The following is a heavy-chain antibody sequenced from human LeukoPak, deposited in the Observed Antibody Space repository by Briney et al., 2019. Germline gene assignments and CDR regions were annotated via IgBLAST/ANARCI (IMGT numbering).Heavy chain of an antibody. Sequence: PGGSLRLSCAASGFTFSSYGMHWVRQAPGKGPEWVAVISYDGSNKYYADSVKGRFTISRDNSKNTLYLQMNSLRAEDTAVYYCAKRRKTLIFYWGQGTLVTVSS. D-gene: IGHD1-14*01. CDR1: GFTFSSYG. J-gene: IGHJ4*02. CDR3: AKRRKTLIFY. CDR2: ISYDGSNK. V-gene: IGHV3-30*18.